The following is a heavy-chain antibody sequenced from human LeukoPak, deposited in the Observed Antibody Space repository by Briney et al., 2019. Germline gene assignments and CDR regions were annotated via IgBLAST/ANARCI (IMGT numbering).Heavy chain of an antibody. J-gene: IGHJ6*02. CDR1: GFTFSSYA. D-gene: IGHD2-15*01. Sequence: GGSLRLSCAASGFTFSSYAMSWVRQAPGKGLEWVSAISGSGGSTYYADSVKGRFTISRDNSKDTLYLQMNSLRAEDTAVYYCAKSVGYCSGGSCSPPSFYYYYYGMDVWGQGTTVTVSS. CDR3: AKSVGYCSGGSCSPPSFYYYYYGMDV. CDR2: ISGSGGST. V-gene: IGHV3-23*01.